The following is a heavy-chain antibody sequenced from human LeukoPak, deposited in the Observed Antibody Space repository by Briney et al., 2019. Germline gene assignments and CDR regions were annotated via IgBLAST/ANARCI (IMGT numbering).Heavy chain of an antibody. D-gene: IGHD2-2*01. J-gene: IGHJ6*02. CDR1: GYTFTSYG. V-gene: IGHV1-18*01. CDR3: ARDRGIVVVPAAPESYYYYGMDV. CDR2: ISAYNGNT. Sequence: GASVEVSCKASGYTFTSYGISWVRQAPGQGLEWMGWISAYNGNTNYAQKLQGRVTMTTDTSTSTAYMELRSLRSDDTAVYYCARDRGIVVVPAAPESYYYYGMDVWGQGTTVTVSS.